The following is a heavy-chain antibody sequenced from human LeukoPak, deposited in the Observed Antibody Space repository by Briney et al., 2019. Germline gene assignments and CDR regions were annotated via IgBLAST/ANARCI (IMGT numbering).Heavy chain of an antibody. D-gene: IGHD5-18*01. CDR3: SRQTGQLGFDY. CDR2: ISSSSTYI. J-gene: IGHJ4*02. Sequence: GGSLRLSGAASGFTFSPYSMNWVRKAPGKGLEWVSSISSSSTYIYYADSVKGRFTISRDNAKHSLYLQMNSLRAEDTAVYYCSRQTGQLGFDYWGQGTLVTVSP. CDR1: GFTFSPYS. V-gene: IGHV3-21*01.